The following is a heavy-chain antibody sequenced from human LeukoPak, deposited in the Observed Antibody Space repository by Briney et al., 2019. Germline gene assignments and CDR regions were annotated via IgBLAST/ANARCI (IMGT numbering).Heavy chain of an antibody. D-gene: IGHD5-18*01. J-gene: IGHJ4*02. V-gene: IGHV3-11*01. CDR1: GFTFSDYY. CDR3: ARDVNTAMVFGPFDY. CDR2: ISSSGSTI. Sequence: GGSLRLSCAASGFTFSDYYMSWIRQAPGKGLEWVSYISSSGSTIYYADSVKGRFTISRDNAKNSLYLQMNSLRAEDTAVYYCARDVNTAMVFGPFDYWGQGTLVTVSS.